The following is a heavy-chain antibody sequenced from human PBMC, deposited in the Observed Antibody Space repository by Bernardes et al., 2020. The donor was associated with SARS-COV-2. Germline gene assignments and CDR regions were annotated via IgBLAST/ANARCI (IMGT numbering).Heavy chain of an antibody. CDR3: ARHAKDCTRGVCQTYYYYAMDV. J-gene: IGHJ6*02. CDR2: IYYSGTT. Sequence: SETLSLTCTVSGGSFGSHYWSWIRQPAGKGLEWIGYIYYSGTTNYNPSLKSRVTISIDTSKNQFSLKLSSVTAADTAVYYCARHAKDCTRGVCQTYYYYAMDVWGQGTTVTVSS. CDR1: GGSFGSHY. V-gene: IGHV4-59*08. D-gene: IGHD2-8*01.